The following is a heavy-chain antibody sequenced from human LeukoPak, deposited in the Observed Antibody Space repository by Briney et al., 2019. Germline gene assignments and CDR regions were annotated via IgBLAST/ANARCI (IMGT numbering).Heavy chain of an antibody. D-gene: IGHD4-17*01. CDR2: IRSKAYGGTT. Sequence: GGSLRLSCTASGFTFGDYAMSWVRQAPGKGLEWVGFIRSKAYGGTTEYAASVKGRFTISRDDSKSIAYLQMNSLKTEDTAVYYCTKHDYGDFGYYYYYMDVWGKGTTVTVSS. J-gene: IGHJ6*03. V-gene: IGHV3-49*04. CDR1: GFTFGDYA. CDR3: TKHDYGDFGYYYYYMDV.